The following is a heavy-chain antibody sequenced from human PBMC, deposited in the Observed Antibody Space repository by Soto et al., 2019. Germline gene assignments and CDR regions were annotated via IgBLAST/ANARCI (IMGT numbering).Heavy chain of an antibody. Sequence: QVQLVQSGGEVKKPGASVKVSCKTSGYTFANFDFSWVRQAPGQGLEWMGWVSNRNGVTNYAENFRDRLTITTDTSTNTVYMELRSLRSDDTAVYFCARERLNTGWYGFDYWGQGTQVTVSS. J-gene: IGHJ4*02. CDR2: VSNRNGVT. CDR3: ARERLNTGWYGFDY. CDR1: GYTFANFD. D-gene: IGHD6-19*01. V-gene: IGHV1-18*04.